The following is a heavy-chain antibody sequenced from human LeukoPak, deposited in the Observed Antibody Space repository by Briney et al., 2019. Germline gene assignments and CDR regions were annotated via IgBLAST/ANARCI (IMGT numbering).Heavy chain of an antibody. CDR2: IYSGGST. CDR1: GFTVSSNY. Sequence: GGSLRLSCAASGFTVSSNYMSWVRQAPGKGLEWVSVIYSGGSTYYADSVKGRFTISRGNAKNTLYLQMNSLRAEDTAVYYCARAHSSGWYYFDYWGQGTLVTVSS. J-gene: IGHJ4*02. D-gene: IGHD6-19*01. V-gene: IGHV3-53*01. CDR3: ARAHSSGWYYFDY.